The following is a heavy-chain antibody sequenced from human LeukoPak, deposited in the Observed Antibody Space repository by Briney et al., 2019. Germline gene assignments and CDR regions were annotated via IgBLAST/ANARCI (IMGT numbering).Heavy chain of an antibody. CDR3: ARRPYALFDSSGSVAFDF. Sequence: GGSLRLSCAASEFTFSSYSMNWVRQAPGKGLEWVSAISYSGSHIYYADSVKGRFTISRDNAKNSLYLQMNSLRAEDTALYFCARRPYALFDSSGSVAFDFWGQGTMVTVSS. CDR1: EFTFSSYS. J-gene: IGHJ3*01. V-gene: IGHV3-21*01. D-gene: IGHD3-22*01. CDR2: ISYSGSHI.